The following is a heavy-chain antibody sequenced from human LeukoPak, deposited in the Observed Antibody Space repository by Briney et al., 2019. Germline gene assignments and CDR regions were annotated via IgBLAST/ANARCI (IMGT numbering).Heavy chain of an antibody. D-gene: IGHD3-10*01. J-gene: IGHJ4*02. CDR3: ATYRNYGSGSYFSDY. CDR2: IWYDGSNK. V-gene: IGHV3-33*01. Sequence: PGGSLRLSCTASGFTFSNYGMHWVRQAAGKGLEWVAVIWYDGSNKYYADSVKGRFTISRDNSKNTLYLQINSLRIEDTAVYYCATYRNYGSGSYFSDYWGQGTLVTVPS. CDR1: GFTFSNYG.